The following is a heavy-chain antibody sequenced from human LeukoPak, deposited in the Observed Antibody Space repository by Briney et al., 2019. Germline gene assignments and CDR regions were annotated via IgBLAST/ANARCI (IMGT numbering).Heavy chain of an antibody. V-gene: IGHV4-4*02. D-gene: IGHD6-13*01. CDR2: IHHSGST. CDR1: GGSISTNNW. J-gene: IGHJ6*03. CDR3: ARGLRYWYSSSWPFSRRPKYYMDV. Sequence: ASETLSLTCAVSGGSISTNNWWTWVRQPPGKGLEWIGEIHHSGSTDYNPSLKSRVTISPDKSKNQFSLTLTSVTAADTAVYYCARGLRYWYSSSWPFSRRPKYYMDVWGKGTTVTVSS.